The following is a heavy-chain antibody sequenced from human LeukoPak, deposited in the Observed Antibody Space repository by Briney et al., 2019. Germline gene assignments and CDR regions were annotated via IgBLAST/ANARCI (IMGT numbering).Heavy chain of an antibody. V-gene: IGHV1-18*01. CDR2: ISAYNGNT. D-gene: IGHD6-13*01. J-gene: IGHJ4*02. CDR1: GYTFTSYG. CDR3: ARLPEYSSSWYFDY. Sequence: ASVEVSCKASGYTFTSYGISWVRQAPGQGLEWMGWISAYNGNTNYAQKLQGRVTMTTDTSTSTAYMELRSLRSDDTAVYYCARLPEYSSSWYFDYWGQGTLVTVSS.